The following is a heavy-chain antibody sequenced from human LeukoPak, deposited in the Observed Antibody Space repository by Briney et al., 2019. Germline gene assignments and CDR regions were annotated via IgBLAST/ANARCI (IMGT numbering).Heavy chain of an antibody. CDR2: IYYSGST. V-gene: IGHV4-30-4*01. CDR1: GGSISSGDYY. Sequence: SETLSLTCTVSGGSISSGDYYWSWIRQPPGKGLEWIGYIYYSGSTYYNPSLKSRVTISVDTSKNQFSLKLSSVTAADTAVYYCAGIAAAGTPDFDYWGQGTLVTVSS. D-gene: IGHD6-13*01. CDR3: AGIAAAGTPDFDY. J-gene: IGHJ4*02.